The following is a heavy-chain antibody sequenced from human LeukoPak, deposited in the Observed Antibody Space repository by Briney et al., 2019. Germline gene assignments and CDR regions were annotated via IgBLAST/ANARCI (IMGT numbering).Heavy chain of an antibody. CDR1: GYSISSGNY. V-gene: IGHV4-38-2*02. D-gene: IGHD2-2*01. CDR2: IYHSGST. Sequence: SETLSLTCSVSGYSISSGNYWGWIRQPPGKGLEWIGSIYHSGSTYYNPSLKSRVTISVDTSKNQFSLKLNSVTATDTAVYYCAKGYCSGTTCYDDRGAFDHWGQGTLVTVSS. CDR3: AKGYCSGTTCYDDRGAFDH. J-gene: IGHJ4*02.